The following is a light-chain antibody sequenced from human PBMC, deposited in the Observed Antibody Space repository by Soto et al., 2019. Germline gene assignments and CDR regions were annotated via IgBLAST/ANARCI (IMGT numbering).Light chain of an antibody. CDR2: GAS. V-gene: IGKV3-20*01. J-gene: IGKJ1*01. CDR1: QSVSSSS. Sequence: EIVLTQSPGTLSLSPGERATLSFRASQSVSSSSLAWYQQMPGQAPRLLIYGASRKATGFPDRFSVCGSGTDCTLTISSLQSEDFAVYYCQQYNNWPRTFGQGTKV. CDR3: QQYNNWPRT.